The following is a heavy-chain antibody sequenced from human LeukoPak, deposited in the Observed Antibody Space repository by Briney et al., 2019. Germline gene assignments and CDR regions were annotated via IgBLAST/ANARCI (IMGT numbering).Heavy chain of an antibody. CDR3: AKDSGYSYGSAGDY. Sequence: PGGSLRLSCAAPGFTFDDYAMHWVRQAPGKGLEWVSGISWNSGSIGYADSVKGRFTTSRDNAKNSLYLQMNSLRAEDTALYYCAKDSGYSYGSAGDYWGQGTLVTVSS. CDR1: GFTFDDYA. D-gene: IGHD5-18*01. CDR2: ISWNSGSI. V-gene: IGHV3-9*01. J-gene: IGHJ4*02.